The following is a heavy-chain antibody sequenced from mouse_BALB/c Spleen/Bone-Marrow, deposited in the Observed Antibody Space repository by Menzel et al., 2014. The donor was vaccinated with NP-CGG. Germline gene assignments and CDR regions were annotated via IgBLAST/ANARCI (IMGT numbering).Heavy chain of an antibody. V-gene: IGHV1-80*01. CDR2: IYPGDGDT. CDR1: GYAFSTYW. Sequence: QVQLKDSGAELVKPGSSVKISCKASGYAFSTYWMNWVKQRPGQGLEWIGQIYPGDGDTNYNERFKGKATLTADKSSSTASIQIRRITSDDSAVYCCARVGFAFDYWGQGTTLTVSS. CDR3: ARVGFAFDY. D-gene: IGHD3-1*01. J-gene: IGHJ2*01.